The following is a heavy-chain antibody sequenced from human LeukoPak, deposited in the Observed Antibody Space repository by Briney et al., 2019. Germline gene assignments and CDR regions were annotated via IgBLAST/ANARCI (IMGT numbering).Heavy chain of an antibody. Sequence: PSETLSLTCTVSGGSISSYYWSWIRQPAGKGLEYIGRIYTSGSTNYNPSLKSRVTISVDKSKNQFSLKLSSVTAADTAVYYCASTMVTDYFDYWGQGTLVTVSS. J-gene: IGHJ4*02. CDR1: GGSISSYY. V-gene: IGHV4-4*07. CDR2: IYTSGST. CDR3: ASTMVTDYFDY. D-gene: IGHD5-18*01.